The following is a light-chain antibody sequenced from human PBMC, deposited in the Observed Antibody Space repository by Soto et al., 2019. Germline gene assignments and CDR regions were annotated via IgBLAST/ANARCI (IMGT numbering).Light chain of an antibody. J-gene: IGKJ1*01. CDR3: QQYNNWPPYT. CDR2: GAS. Sequence: EIVMTHSPATLSMSPGERATLSCRASQSVSSNLVWYQQKAGQAPRLLIYGASTTATGIPARFSGSGSGTEFTLTISSLQSEDFAVYYCQQYNNWPPYTFGQGTKVDIK. CDR1: QSVSSN. V-gene: IGKV3-15*01.